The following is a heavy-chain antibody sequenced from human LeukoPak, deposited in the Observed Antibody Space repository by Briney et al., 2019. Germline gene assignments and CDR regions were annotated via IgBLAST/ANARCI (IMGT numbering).Heavy chain of an antibody. J-gene: IGHJ4*02. CDR1: GFAFSSYA. CDR2: ISGSGGST. Sequence: GGSLRLSCAASGFAFSSYAMSWVRQAPGKGLEWVSAISGSGGSTYYADSVKGRFTISRDNSKNTLHVQMNSLRAEDTAVYYCAKTRGASGWYNGFDYWGQGTLVTVSS. V-gene: IGHV3-23*01. D-gene: IGHD6-19*01. CDR3: AKTRGASGWYNGFDY.